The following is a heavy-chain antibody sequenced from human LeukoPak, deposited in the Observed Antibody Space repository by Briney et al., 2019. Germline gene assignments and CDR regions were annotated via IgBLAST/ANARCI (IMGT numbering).Heavy chain of an antibody. CDR2: ISSSSTTI. V-gene: IGHV3-48*04. Sequence: GGSLRLSCAASGFTLSHFGMNWVRQAPGKGLEWISYISSSSTTIYYADSVKGRFAISRDNAKNSLSLQMNSLRAEDTAVYYCARAPTYYDSSGYYFHSDYWGQGTLVTVSS. D-gene: IGHD3-22*01. J-gene: IGHJ4*02. CDR3: ARAPTYYDSSGYYFHSDY. CDR1: GFTLSHFG.